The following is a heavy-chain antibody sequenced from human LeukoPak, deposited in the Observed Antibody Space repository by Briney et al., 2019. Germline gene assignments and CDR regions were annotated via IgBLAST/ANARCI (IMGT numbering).Heavy chain of an antibody. D-gene: IGHD5-12*01. Sequence: GGSLRLSCAASRFTSNSYAMSWVRQAPGKGLEWVSVIGGSNGITFYVGSVKGRFTISRDNSKDTLYLQMNSLRAEDTAVYYCARNENSGWGYFDYWGQGTLVTVSS. V-gene: IGHV3-23*01. J-gene: IGHJ4*02. CDR3: ARNENSGWGYFDY. CDR2: IGGSNGIT. CDR1: RFTSNSYA.